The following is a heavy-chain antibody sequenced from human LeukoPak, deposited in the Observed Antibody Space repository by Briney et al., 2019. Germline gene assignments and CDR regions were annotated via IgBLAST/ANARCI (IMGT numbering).Heavy chain of an antibody. D-gene: IGHD7-27*01. CDR1: GFTFTSYW. Sequence: KAGGALRLSCAASGFTFTSYWMSWVRQAPGKVLEWVANIKQDGSEKYYVDSVKGRFTISRDNAKNSLYLQMNSLRAEDTAVYYCARDKLTGDSHFDLWGRGTLVTVSS. CDR3: ARDKLTGDSHFDL. J-gene: IGHJ2*01. CDR2: IKQDGSEK. V-gene: IGHV3-7*04.